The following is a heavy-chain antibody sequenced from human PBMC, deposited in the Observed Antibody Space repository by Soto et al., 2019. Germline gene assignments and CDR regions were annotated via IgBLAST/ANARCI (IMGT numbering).Heavy chain of an antibody. D-gene: IGHD6-13*01. CDR1: GYIFTRYA. J-gene: IGHJ4*02. CDR3: VRDPTAANDY. CDR2: MNPNSGNT. V-gene: IGHV1-8*01. Sequence: QVELVQSGAEVKKPGASVKVSCKASGYIFTRYALNWLRQATGQGLEWMGWMNPNSGNTGYAQKFQGRVTMTRNTSISTAYMELSSLTSEDTAVYYCVRDPTAANDYWGQGTLVTVSS.